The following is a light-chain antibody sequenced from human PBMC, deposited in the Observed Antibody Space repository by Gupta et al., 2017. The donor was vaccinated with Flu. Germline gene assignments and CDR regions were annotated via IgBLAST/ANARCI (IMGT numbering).Light chain of an antibody. V-gene: IGKV1-39*01. CDR3: QQSDSTPWT. J-gene: IGKJ1*01. CDR1: QSISSY. CDR2: AAS. Sequence: DIQMTQSPSSLSASVGDRVTITCRASQSISSYLNWYQQKPGKAPKLLIYAASSLQSGVPSRFSGSGSGTDFTLTISSLQPEDFAPYYCQQSDSTPWTFGQGTKVEIK.